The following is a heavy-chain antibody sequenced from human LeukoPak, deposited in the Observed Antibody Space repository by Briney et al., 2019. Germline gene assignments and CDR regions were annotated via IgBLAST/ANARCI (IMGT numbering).Heavy chain of an antibody. CDR2: IYYSGST. CDR3: ARVYYDILTGYSYMDV. D-gene: IGHD3-9*01. CDR1: GGSISSYY. J-gene: IGHJ6*02. Sequence: PPETLSLTCTVSGGSISSYYWSWIRQPPGKGLEWIGYIYYSGSTNYNPSLKSRVTISVDASKNQFSLKLSSVTAADTAVYYCARVYYDILTGYSYMDVWGQGTTVTVSS. V-gene: IGHV4-59*01.